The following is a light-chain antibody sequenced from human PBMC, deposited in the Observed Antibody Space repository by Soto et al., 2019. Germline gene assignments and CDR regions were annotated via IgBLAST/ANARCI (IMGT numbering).Light chain of an antibody. Sequence: EIVLTQSPGTLSLSPGERATLSCRASQTVTSSYLAWYQQKPGQAPRLLIYGASSRATGIPDRFSGSGSGTDFTLTINRLEPEDFAVYYCQQYADSPRTFGQGTKLEIK. V-gene: IGKV3-20*01. CDR3: QQYADSPRT. J-gene: IGKJ2*01. CDR1: QTVTSSY. CDR2: GAS.